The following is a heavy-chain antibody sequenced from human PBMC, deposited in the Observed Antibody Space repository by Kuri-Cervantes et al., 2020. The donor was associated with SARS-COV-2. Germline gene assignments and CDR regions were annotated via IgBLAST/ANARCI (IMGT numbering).Heavy chain of an antibody. V-gene: IGHV1-8*01. J-gene: IGHJ4*02. CDR2: MNPNSGNT. Sequence: ASVKVSCKASGYTFTNYDINWVRQATGQGLEWMGWMNPNSGNTGYAQKFQGRVTMTRNTSISTAYMELSSLRSEDTAVYYCARDLLLYSSGVQSPFDYWGQGTLVTVSS. CDR1: GYTFTNYD. D-gene: IGHD3-22*01. CDR3: ARDLLLYSSGVQSPFDY.